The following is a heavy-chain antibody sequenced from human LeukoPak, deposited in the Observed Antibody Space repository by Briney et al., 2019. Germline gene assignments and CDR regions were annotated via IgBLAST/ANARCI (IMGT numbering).Heavy chain of an antibody. V-gene: IGHV3-30*18. J-gene: IGHJ6*02. CDR1: GFTFSSDG. D-gene: IGHD5-18*01. CDR3: AKDLKAMVLGACMDA. Sequence: PGRSLRLSCAASGFTFSSDGMHWVRQAPGKGLEWVAVITYDGYYKYYADSVKGRFTIDRENSKNRLFLQMNSLRAEDTAGYYCAKDLKAMVLGACMDAWGQGTTVTVSS. CDR2: ITYDGYYK.